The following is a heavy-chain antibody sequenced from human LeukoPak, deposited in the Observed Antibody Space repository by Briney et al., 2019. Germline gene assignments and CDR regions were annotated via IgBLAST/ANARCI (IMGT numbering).Heavy chain of an antibody. V-gene: IGHV3-48*04. Sequence: PGGSLRLSCAASGFTFSSYAMSWVRQAPGKGLEWVSYISSSGSTIYYADSVKGRFTISRDNAKNSLYLQMNSLRAEDTAVYYCARDGPYSGYYFDYWGQGTLVTVSS. CDR3: ARDGPYSGYYFDY. CDR2: ISSSGSTI. D-gene: IGHD6-19*01. CDR1: GFTFSSYA. J-gene: IGHJ4*02.